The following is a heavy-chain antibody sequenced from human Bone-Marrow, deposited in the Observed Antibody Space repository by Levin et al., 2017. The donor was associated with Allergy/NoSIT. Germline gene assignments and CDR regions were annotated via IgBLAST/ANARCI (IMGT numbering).Heavy chain of an antibody. J-gene: IGHJ4*02. V-gene: IGHV3-30*18. CDR1: GFTFSSYG. CDR3: AKAVEAAAGIAVLDY. Sequence: LSLTCAASGFTFSSYGMHWVRQAPGKGLEWVAVISYDGSNKYYADSVKGRFTISRDNSKNTLYLQMNSLRAEDTAVYYCAKAVEAAAGIAVLDYWGQGTLVTVSS. CDR2: ISYDGSNK. D-gene: IGHD6-13*01.